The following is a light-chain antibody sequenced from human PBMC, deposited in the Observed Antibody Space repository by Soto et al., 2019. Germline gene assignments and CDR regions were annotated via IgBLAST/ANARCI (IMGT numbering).Light chain of an antibody. CDR1: QGISSY. J-gene: IGKJ1*01. CDR2: AAS. CDR3: QQYYSYPWT. V-gene: IGKV1-8*01. Sequence: AILMTQSASSLSASPGDRVTITCRASQGISSYLAWYQQKPGKAPKLLIYAASTLQSGVPSRFSGSGSGTDFTLTISCLQSEDFATYYCQQYYSYPWTFGQGTKVDIK.